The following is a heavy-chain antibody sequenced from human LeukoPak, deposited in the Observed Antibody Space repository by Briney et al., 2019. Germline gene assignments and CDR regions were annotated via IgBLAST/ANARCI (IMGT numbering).Heavy chain of an antibody. CDR3: ARVDGDGYNIPDY. CDR2: INHSGNT. V-gene: IGHV4-34*01. D-gene: IGHD5-24*01. J-gene: IGHJ4*02. CDR1: GGSIRSYY. Sequence: SETLSLTCTVSGGSIRSYYWGWIRQPPGKGLEWIGEINHSGNTNYNPSLKSRVTISVDTSKNQFSLKLSSVTAADTAVYYCARVDGDGYNIPDYWGQGTLVTVSS.